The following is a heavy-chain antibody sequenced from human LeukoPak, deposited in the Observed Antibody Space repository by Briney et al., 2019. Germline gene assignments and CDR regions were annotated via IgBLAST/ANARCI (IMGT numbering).Heavy chain of an antibody. V-gene: IGHV1-69*04. J-gene: IGHJ4*02. Sequence: GASVKVSCKASGGTFSSYAISWVRQAPGQGLEWMGRIIPILGIANYAQKFQGRVTITADKSTSTAYMELSSLRSEGTAVYYCARVNGYSYGPYYFDYWGQGTLVTVSS. D-gene: IGHD5-18*01. CDR3: ARVNGYSYGPYYFDY. CDR2: IIPILGIA. CDR1: GGTFSSYA.